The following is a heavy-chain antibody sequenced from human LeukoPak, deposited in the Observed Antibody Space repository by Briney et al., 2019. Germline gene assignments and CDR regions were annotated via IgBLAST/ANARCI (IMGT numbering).Heavy chain of an antibody. V-gene: IGHV4-34*01. CDR1: GGTFSGYY. CDR3: ARGRITMVRAYYYGMDG. J-gene: IGHJ6*02. Sequence: PSETLSLTCAVYGGTFSGYYWNWIRQPPGRGLEWIGEINHSGSTNYNPSLKSRVTISVDTSKNQFSLELSSVTAADTAVYYCARGRITMVRAYYYGMDGWGQGTTVTVSS. CDR2: INHSGST. D-gene: IGHD3-10*01.